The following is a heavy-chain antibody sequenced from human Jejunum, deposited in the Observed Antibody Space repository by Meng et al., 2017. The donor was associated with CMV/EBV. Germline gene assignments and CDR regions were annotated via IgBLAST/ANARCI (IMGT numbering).Heavy chain of an antibody. D-gene: IGHD4/OR15-4a*01. CDR2: ISAYNGNT. CDR3: ARVLLGYGDNPAF. J-gene: IGHJ4*02. CDR1: GYTFTTFG. V-gene: IGHV1-18*01. Sequence: NASGYTFTTFGFSWVRQAPEQGLEWMGWISAYNGNTNYAQKFQGRVTMTTDTSTTTAYMELRNLKSDDTAVYYCARVLLGYGDNPAFWGQGTLVTVSS.